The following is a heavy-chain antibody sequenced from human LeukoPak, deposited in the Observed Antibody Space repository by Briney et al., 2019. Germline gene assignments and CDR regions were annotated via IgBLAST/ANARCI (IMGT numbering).Heavy chain of an antibody. CDR3: ARVLGDYYGSGTIYYFDY. J-gene: IGHJ4*02. CDR1: GYTFTSYD. CDR2: MNPNSGNT. D-gene: IGHD3-10*01. Sequence: ASVKVSCKASGYTFTSYDINWVRQATGQGLEWMGWMNPNSGNTGYAQKFQGRVTMTRNTSISTAYMELSSLRSEDTAVYYCARVLGDYYGSGTIYYFDYWGQGTLVTVSS. V-gene: IGHV1-8*01.